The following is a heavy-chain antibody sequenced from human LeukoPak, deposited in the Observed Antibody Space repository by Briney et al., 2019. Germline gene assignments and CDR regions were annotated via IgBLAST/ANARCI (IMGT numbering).Heavy chain of an antibody. CDR1: GFTFSSYS. Sequence: GGSLRLSCAASGFTFSSYSMNWVRQAPGKGLEWVSSISSSSSYIYYADSVKGRFTISRDNAKNSLYLQMNRLRAEDTAVYYCARGTTQCFWSGYYAPDAFDIWGQGTMVTVSS. J-gene: IGHJ3*02. V-gene: IGHV3-21*01. CDR2: ISSSSSYI. D-gene: IGHD3-3*01. CDR3: ARGTTQCFWSGYYAPDAFDI.